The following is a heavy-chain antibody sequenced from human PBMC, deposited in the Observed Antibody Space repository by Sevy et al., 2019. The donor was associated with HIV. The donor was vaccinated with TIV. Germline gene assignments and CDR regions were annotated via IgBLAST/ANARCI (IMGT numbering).Heavy chain of an antibody. CDR2: ISGSGGST. CDR1: GFTFSSYA. J-gene: IGHJ6*02. V-gene: IGHV3-23*01. CDR3: AKESMVRGVAGGMDV. Sequence: GGSLRLSCAASGFTFSSYAMSWVRQAPGKGLEWVSAISGSGGSTYYTDSVKGRFTIAKDNSKNTLYLQMNSLRAEDTAVYYCAKESMVRGVAGGMDVWGQGTTVTVSS. D-gene: IGHD3-10*01.